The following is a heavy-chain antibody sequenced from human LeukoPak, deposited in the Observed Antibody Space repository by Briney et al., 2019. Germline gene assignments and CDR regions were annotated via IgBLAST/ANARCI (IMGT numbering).Heavy chain of an antibody. V-gene: IGHV3-7*01. CDR3: VRDKGGRSGAIYYDAFDV. J-gene: IGHJ3*01. CDR2: IDQGGSTK. CDR1: GFTFNTYW. D-gene: IGHD1-26*01. Sequence: RSGGSLRLSCAASGFTFNTYWMIWVRQAPGKGLEWVANIDQGGSTKYYVDSLKGRFTISRDNAKNSLYLQMNSLRAEDTAVYYCVRDKGGRSGAIYYDAFDVWGQGTMVTLSS.